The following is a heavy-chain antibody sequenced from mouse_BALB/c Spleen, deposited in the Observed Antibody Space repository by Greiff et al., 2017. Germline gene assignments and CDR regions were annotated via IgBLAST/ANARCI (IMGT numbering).Heavy chain of an antibody. V-gene: IGHV14-3*02. CDR1: GFNIKDTY. Sequence: EVKVVESGAELVKPGASVKLSCTASGFNIKDTYMHWVKQRPEQGLEWIGRIDPANGNTKYDPKFQGKATITADTSSNTAYLQLSSLTSEDTAVYYCAYYYGSSYPYFDVWGAGTTVTVSS. D-gene: IGHD1-1*01. CDR2: IDPANGNT. J-gene: IGHJ1*01. CDR3: AYYYGSSYPYFDV.